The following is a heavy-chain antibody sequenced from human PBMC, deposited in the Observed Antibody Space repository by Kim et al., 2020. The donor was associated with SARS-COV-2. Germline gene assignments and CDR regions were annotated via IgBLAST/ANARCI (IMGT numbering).Heavy chain of an antibody. J-gene: IGHJ5*02. D-gene: IGHD6-13*01. CDR1: GGSFSGYY. Sequence: SETLSLTCAVYGGSFSGYYWSWIRQPPGKGLEWIGEINHSGSTNYNPSLKSRVTISVDTSKNQFSLKLSSVTAADTAVYYCARDDSSSWYPKYNWFDPWGQGTLVTVSS. V-gene: IGHV4-34*01. CDR3: ARDDSSSWYPKYNWFDP. CDR2: INHSGST.